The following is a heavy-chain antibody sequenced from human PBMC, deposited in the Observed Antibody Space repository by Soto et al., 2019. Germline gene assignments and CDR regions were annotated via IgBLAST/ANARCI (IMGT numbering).Heavy chain of an antibody. Sequence: GGSLRLSCAASGFTFSSYAMSWVRQAPGKGLEWVSDISGSEGTSTYYEDYVKGRFTISRDTSKNTLYLQMNSLKAEDTAVYYCAKRPQWAIAAADHFDSWGQGTLVTVSS. CDR3: AKRPQWAIAAADHFDS. D-gene: IGHD6-13*01. CDR1: GFTFSSYA. V-gene: IGHV3-23*01. J-gene: IGHJ4*02. CDR2: ISGSEGTST.